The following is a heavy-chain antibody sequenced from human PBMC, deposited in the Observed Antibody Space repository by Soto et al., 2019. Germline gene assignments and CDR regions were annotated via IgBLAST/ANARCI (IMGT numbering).Heavy chain of an antibody. Sequence: QVQLVQSGAEVKKPGASMKVSCKASGYTFTRYYMYWVRQAPGQGLEWMGIINPSGGSTTYAQKFQGRVTMTRDMSTSTVYLELSSLRSEDTAMYYCARVGRERWRQTPAYDYFDSWGQGTLVTVSS. CDR2: INPSGGST. CDR3: ARVGRERWRQTPAYDYFDS. V-gene: IGHV1-46*01. CDR1: GYTFTRYY. D-gene: IGHD1-26*01. J-gene: IGHJ4*02.